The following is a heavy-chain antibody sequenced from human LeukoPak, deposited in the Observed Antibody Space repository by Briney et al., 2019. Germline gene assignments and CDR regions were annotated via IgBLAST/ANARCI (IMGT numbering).Heavy chain of an antibody. Sequence: SETLSLTCAVYGGSFSGYYWTWIRQPPGKGLEWIGEINHSGSTNYNPSLKSRVTISVDTSKNHLSLKLNSVTAADTAVYFCARDILDSNGYYYNDWGQGTLVTVSS. D-gene: IGHD3-22*01. CDR3: ARDILDSNGYYYND. CDR1: GGSFSGYY. V-gene: IGHV4-34*01. J-gene: IGHJ4*02. CDR2: INHSGST.